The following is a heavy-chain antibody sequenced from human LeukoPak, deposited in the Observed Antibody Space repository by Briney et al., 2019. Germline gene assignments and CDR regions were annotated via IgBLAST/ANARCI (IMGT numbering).Heavy chain of an antibody. CDR1: GYTFTSYD. V-gene: IGHV1-2*06. J-gene: IGHJ5*02. D-gene: IGHD3-22*01. Sequence: ASVKVSCKASGYTFTSYDINWVRQAPGQGLEWMGRINPNSGGTNYAQKFQGRVTMTRDTSISTAYMELSRLRSDDTAVYYCARLVRSSGYPWFDPWGQGTLVTVSS. CDR2: INPNSGGT. CDR3: ARLVRSSGYPWFDP.